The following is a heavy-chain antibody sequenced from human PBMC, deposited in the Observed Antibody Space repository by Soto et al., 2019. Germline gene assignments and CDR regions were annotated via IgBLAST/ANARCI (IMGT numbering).Heavy chain of an antibody. D-gene: IGHD3-10*01. V-gene: IGHV3-30-3*01. J-gene: IGHJ4*02. CDR3: ARDVSFVEDPLYYFDY. CDR1: GFTFSDYP. CDR2: ISYDGGDK. Sequence: QVQLVESGGGVVHPGRSLRLSCAASGFTFSDYPMHWVRQAPGKGLQWVAVISYDGGDKYYADSVKGRFTISRDNSKSTLYLQMNSLRAEDTAVYYCARDVSFVEDPLYYFDYWGQGTLVTASS.